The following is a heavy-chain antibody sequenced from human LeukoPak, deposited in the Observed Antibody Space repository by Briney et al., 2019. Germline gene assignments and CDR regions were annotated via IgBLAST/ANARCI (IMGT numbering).Heavy chain of an antibody. CDR3: AKGYRTGRWLPLDY. V-gene: IGHV3-9*01. D-gene: IGHD5-24*01. CDR2: ISYNSGSI. Sequence: PGGSLRLSCAASGFTFDDYAMHWVRQSPGKGLEWVSSISYNSGSIDYADSVKGRFTISRDNAKNSLYVQMNSLRTEDTALYYCAKGYRTGRWLPLDYWGQGTLVTVSS. J-gene: IGHJ4*02. CDR1: GFTFDDYA.